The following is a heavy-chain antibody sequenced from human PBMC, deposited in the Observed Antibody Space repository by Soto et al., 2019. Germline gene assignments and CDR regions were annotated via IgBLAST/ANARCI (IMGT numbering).Heavy chain of an antibody. Sequence: QVQLVQSGAEVEKPGASVKVSCKASGYTFTSYGISWVRQAPGQGLEWMGWISAYNGNTNYAQKLQGRVTMTTDTSTSTAYMELRSLRSDDTAVYYCARDWIQLWFPRGLDYFDYWGQGTLVTVSS. J-gene: IGHJ4*02. CDR1: GYTFTSYG. D-gene: IGHD5-18*01. CDR2: ISAYNGNT. V-gene: IGHV1-18*04. CDR3: ARDWIQLWFPRGLDYFDY.